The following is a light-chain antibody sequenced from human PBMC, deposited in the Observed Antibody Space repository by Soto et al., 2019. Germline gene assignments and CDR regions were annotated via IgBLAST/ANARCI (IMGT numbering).Light chain of an antibody. CDR2: AAS. CDR1: QSISTY. V-gene: IGKV1-39*01. Sequence: DIQMTQSPSTLSAGVGDRVTITCRASQSISTYINWYQQKAGKAPTLLIYAASSLQSGVPSRFSGGGSGTDFTLTINTLQPEDFAPYFCQQCYSSPRSFGQGTQVEIK. CDR3: QQCYSSPRS. J-gene: IGKJ1*01.